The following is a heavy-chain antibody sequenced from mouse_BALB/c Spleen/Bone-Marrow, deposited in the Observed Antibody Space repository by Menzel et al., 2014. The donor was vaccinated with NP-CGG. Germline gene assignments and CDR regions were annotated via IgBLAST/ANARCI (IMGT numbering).Heavy chain of an antibody. Sequence: QVQLQQSGAEPVRPGASVTLSCKASGYTFTDYEMHWVKQTPVHGLEWIGAIDPETGGTAYNQKFKGKATLTADTSSNTAYLQLSSLTSEDTAVYYCARGYDEGFAYWGQGTLVTVSA. V-gene: IGHV1-15*01. CDR2: IDPETGGT. J-gene: IGHJ3*01. CDR3: ARGYDEGFAY. D-gene: IGHD2-14*01. CDR1: GYTFTDYE.